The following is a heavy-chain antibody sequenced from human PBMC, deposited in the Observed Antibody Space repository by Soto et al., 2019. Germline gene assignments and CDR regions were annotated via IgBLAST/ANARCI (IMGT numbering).Heavy chain of an antibody. V-gene: IGHV4-4*07. CDR2: IYTSGST. D-gene: IGHD5-12*01. Sequence: ETLSLTCTVSGGSISSYYWSWIRQPAGKGLEWIGRIYTSGSTNYNPSLKSRVTMSVDTSKNQFSLKLSSVTAADTAVYYCARDLVGIVATDETYGMDVWGQGTTVTVSS. CDR1: GGSISSYY. CDR3: ARDLVGIVATDETYGMDV. J-gene: IGHJ6*02.